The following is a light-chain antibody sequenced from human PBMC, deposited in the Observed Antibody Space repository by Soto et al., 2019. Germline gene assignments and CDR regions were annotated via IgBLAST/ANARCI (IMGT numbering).Light chain of an antibody. CDR2: GAY. Sequence: EIVMTQSPATLSVSQGERAPLSCRASENVNSNVAWLYQPKPGKTPRLLIFGAYTRASGIPGRLSGSGSGTEFTLTIRSLQSEDFAVYYCQQYDDWPSFGQGTKVDIK. V-gene: IGKV3-15*01. J-gene: IGKJ1*01. CDR1: ENVNSN. CDR3: QQYDDWPS.